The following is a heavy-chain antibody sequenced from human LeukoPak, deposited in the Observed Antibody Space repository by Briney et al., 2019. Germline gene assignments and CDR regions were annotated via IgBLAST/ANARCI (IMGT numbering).Heavy chain of an antibody. CDR2: IRSKANSYAT. CDR3: TRRYGGTIPDMDV. CDR1: GFTFGGSA. D-gene: IGHD2-15*01. J-gene: IGHJ6*03. V-gene: IGHV3-73*01. Sequence: GGSLRLSCAASGFTFGGSAMHWVRQASGKGLEWVGRIRSKANSYATAYAASVKGRFTISRDDSKNTAYLQMNSLKTEDTAVYYCTRRYGGTIPDMDVWGKGTTVTVSS.